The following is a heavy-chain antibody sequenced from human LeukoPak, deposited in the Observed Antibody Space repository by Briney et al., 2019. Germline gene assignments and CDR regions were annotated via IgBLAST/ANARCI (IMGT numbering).Heavy chain of an antibody. D-gene: IGHD3-22*01. CDR1: GGSISSGGYY. J-gene: IGHJ4*02. CDR2: IYYSGST. CDR3: LRDDYDGSGYFY. Sequence: SQTLSLTCTVSGGSISSGGYYWSWIRQHPGKGLEWIGYIYYSGSTYYNPSLKSRVIISVDTSKNQFSLRLSSVPAADPALYYCLRDDYDGSGYFYWGQGTLVTVSS. V-gene: IGHV4-31*03.